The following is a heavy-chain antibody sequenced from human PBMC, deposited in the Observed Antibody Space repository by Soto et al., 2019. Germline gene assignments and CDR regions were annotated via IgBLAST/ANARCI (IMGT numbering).Heavy chain of an antibody. D-gene: IGHD6-19*01. CDR2: IYGGGTT. CDR3: VQTTGWPGFDF. Sequence: EVQLVESGGGLIQPGGSLRLSCAASGFAVSSKYMTWVRQAPGKGLEWVSVIYGGGTTYYADSVKGRLTISRDTSKNTLYLQMNGLRAEDTAVYYCVQTTGWPGFDFWGQGTLVTVSS. V-gene: IGHV3-53*01. J-gene: IGHJ4*02. CDR1: GFAVSSKY.